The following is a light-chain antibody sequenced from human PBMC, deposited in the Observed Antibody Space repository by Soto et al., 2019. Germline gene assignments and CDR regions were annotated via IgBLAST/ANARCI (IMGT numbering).Light chain of an antibody. J-gene: IGKJ2*01. CDR1: QTVTNY. CDR3: QQSYRPLGT. CDR2: AAS. V-gene: IGKV1-39*01. Sequence: DIQVTQSPSSLSASVGDRVTITCRASQTVTNYLNWYQQKPGKAPKLLIYAASSLQSGVPSRFSGSGFGTDFTLTISSLQPEDFATYYCQQSYRPLGTFGQGTKLEI.